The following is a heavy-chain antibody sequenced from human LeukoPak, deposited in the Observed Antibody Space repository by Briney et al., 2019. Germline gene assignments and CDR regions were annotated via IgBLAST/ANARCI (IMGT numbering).Heavy chain of an antibody. D-gene: IGHD3-22*01. CDR2: IYYSGST. CDR3: ARQTYYDRSGYPLLRGFDP. V-gene: IGHV4-59*08. J-gene: IGHJ5*02. Sequence: SETLSLTCTVSGGSISSYYWSWIRQPPGKGLEWIGYIYYSGSTNYNPSLKSRVTISVDTSKNQFSLKLSSVTAADTAVYYCARQTYYDRSGYPLLRGFDPWGQGTLVTVSS. CDR1: GGSISSYY.